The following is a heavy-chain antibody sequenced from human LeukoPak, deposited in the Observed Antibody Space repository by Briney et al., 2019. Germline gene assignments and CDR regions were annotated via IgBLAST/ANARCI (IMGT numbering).Heavy chain of an antibody. CDR3: AREVRLVCGGDCWSYYYYYMDV. V-gene: IGHV1-46*01. Sequence: SVKVSCKASGYTFTRYYMLWLRQAPGKGLEGMGIINPSGGSTSYAQKFQGRVTMTRDMSTSTVYMELSSLRSEDTAVYYCAREVRLVCGGDCWSYYYYYMDVWGKGTTVTVSS. J-gene: IGHJ6*03. CDR2: INPSGGST. D-gene: IGHD2-21*02. CDR1: GYTFTRYY.